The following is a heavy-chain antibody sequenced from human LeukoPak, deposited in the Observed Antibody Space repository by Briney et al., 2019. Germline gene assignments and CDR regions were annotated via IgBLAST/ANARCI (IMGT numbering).Heavy chain of an antibody. Sequence: GGSLRLPCAASGFTFGSYAMTWVRQAPGKGLEWVSVINGIGVATYYADSVKGRFTISRDNSKNTLYLQMNSLRAEDTAVYYCAKRAVTTFSSGFHYWGQGTLVTVSS. CDR2: INGIGVAT. CDR3: AKRAVTTFSSGFHY. D-gene: IGHD4-17*01. V-gene: IGHV3-23*01. J-gene: IGHJ4*02. CDR1: GFTFGSYA.